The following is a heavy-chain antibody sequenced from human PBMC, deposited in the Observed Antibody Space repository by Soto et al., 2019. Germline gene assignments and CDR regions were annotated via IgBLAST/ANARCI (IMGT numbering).Heavy chain of an antibody. D-gene: IGHD6-13*01. CDR2: IKQDGSEK. J-gene: IGHJ4*02. Sequence: PGRFLRLSCAASGFTFSSYWMSWVRQAPGKGLEWVANIKQDGSEKYYVDSVKGRFTISRDNAKNSLYLQMNSLRAEDTAVYYCARDGQLVINYFDYWGQGTLVTVSS. CDR3: ARDGQLVINYFDY. CDR1: GFTFSSYW. V-gene: IGHV3-7*01.